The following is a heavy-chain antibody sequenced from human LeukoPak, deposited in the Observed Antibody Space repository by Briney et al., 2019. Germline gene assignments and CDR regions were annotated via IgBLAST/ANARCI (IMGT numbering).Heavy chain of an antibody. V-gene: IGHV4-38-2*02. CDR3: ARQVVVPAAMLDY. CDR1: DYSISSNYY. Sequence: SETLSLTCTVSDYSISSNYYWGWIRQPPGKGLEWIGSIYHSGSTYYNPSLKSRVTISVDTSKNQFSLKLSSVTAADTAVYYCARQVVVPAAMLDYWGQGTLVTVSS. D-gene: IGHD2-2*01. J-gene: IGHJ4*02. CDR2: IYHSGST.